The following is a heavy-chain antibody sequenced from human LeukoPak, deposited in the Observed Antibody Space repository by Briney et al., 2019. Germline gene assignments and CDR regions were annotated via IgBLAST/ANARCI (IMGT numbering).Heavy chain of an antibody. CDR2: IYYSGST. CDR1: GGSISSSSYY. D-gene: IGHD5-18*01. Sequence: SETLSLTCTVSGGSISSSSYYWGWIRQPPGKGLEWIGSIYYSGSTYYNPSLKSRVTISVDTSKNQFSLKLSSVTAADTAVYYCARDRTGRNTAQDDYWGQGTLVTVSS. CDR3: ARDRTGRNTAQDDY. J-gene: IGHJ4*02. V-gene: IGHV4-39*07.